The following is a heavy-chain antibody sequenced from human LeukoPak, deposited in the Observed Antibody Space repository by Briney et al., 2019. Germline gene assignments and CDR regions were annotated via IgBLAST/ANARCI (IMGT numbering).Heavy chain of an antibody. J-gene: IGHJ4*02. D-gene: IGHD2-2*01. CDR1: GGSISSSSYY. CDR3: ARDQYCSSTSCYFPY. Sequence: SETLSLTCTVSGGSISSSSYYWGWIRQPPGKGLVWIGSIYYSGSTYYNPSLKSRVTISVDTSKNQFSLKLSSVTAADTAVYYCARDQYCSSTSCYFPYWGQGTLVTVSS. CDR2: IYYSGST. V-gene: IGHV4-39*07.